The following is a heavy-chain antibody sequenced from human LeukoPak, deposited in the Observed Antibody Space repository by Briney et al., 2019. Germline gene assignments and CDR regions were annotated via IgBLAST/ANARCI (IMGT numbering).Heavy chain of an antibody. CDR1: GASITSYY. D-gene: IGHD3-16*01. V-gene: IGHV4-59*12. J-gene: IGHJ3*02. Sequence: SETLSLTCIVSGASITSYYWTWIRQPPGKGLDWIGYIYYSGNTKYNPSLKSRVTISLDMSKMQFSLKLSSLSAADTAVYYCARGITRDAFDIWGQGTMVTVSS. CDR3: ARGITRDAFDI. CDR2: IYYSGNT.